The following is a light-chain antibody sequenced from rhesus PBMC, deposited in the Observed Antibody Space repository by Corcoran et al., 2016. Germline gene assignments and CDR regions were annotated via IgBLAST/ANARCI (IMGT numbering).Light chain of an antibody. V-gene: IGLV2-32*02. Sequence: QAALTQPRSVSGSPGQSVTISCTGTSSDIGGYNSVSWYQQRPGTAPKLMIYEVSKRPSGVSGRFSGSKSDNTASLTISGLQAEDEADYYCSSYAGTKSFYIFGAGTRLP. CDR2: EVS. CDR1: SSDIGGYNS. CDR3: SSYAGTKSFYI. J-gene: IGLJ1*01.